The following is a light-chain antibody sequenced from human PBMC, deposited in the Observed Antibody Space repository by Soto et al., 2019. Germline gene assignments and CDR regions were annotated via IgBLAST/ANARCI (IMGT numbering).Light chain of an antibody. CDR3: QSYDSSLSGYV. V-gene: IGLV1-40*01. CDR1: SCNIGAGYD. Sequence: QSVLTQPPSVSGAPGQRVTMSCTGSSCNIGAGYDVHWYQQLPGTAPKLLISGNTNRPSGVPDRFSGSKSGTSASLAITGLQAEDEADYYCQSYDSSLSGYVFGTGTKLTVL. CDR2: GNT. J-gene: IGLJ1*01.